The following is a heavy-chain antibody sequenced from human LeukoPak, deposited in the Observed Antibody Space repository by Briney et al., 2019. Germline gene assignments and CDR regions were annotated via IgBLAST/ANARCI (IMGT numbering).Heavy chain of an antibody. CDR1: GVSFSGYY. CDR3: ARGSPFFPFDY. J-gene: IGHJ4*02. CDR2: INHSGST. D-gene: IGHD3-3*01. Sequence: TSETLSLTCAVYGVSFSGYYWSWIRQPPGKGLEWIGEINHSGSTNYNPSLKSRVTISVDTSKNQFSLKLSSVTAADTAVHYCARGSPFFPFDYWGQGTLVTVSS. V-gene: IGHV4-34*01.